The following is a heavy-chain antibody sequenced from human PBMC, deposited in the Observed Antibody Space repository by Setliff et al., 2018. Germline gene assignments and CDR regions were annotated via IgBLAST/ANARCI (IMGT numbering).Heavy chain of an antibody. D-gene: IGHD6-19*01. Sequence: GGSLRLSCAASGFTFINYNMHWVRQAPGKGLEWVATIWADEVNIYYADSVDGRFTISRDNSKNTLYLQMNSLRAEDTAVYYCAKDSGWFLPFDSWGQGTLVTVSS. CDR2: IWADEVNI. CDR3: AKDSGWFLPFDS. J-gene: IGHJ4*02. V-gene: IGHV3-33*06. CDR1: GFTFINYN.